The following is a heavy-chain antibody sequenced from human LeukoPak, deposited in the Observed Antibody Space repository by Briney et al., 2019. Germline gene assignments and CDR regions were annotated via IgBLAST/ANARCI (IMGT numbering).Heavy chain of an antibody. V-gene: IGHV1-69*05. D-gene: IGHD3-3*01. J-gene: IGHJ5*02. Sequence: SVKVSCKASGGTFSSYAISWVRQAPGHGLEWMGGIIPIFGTANYAQKFQGRVTMTRDTSISTAYMELSRLRSDDTAVYYCATATNPRLRFLEWLSPKGNWFDPWGQGTLVTVSS. CDR1: GGTFSSYA. CDR2: IIPIFGTA. CDR3: ATATNPRLRFLEWLSPKGNWFDP.